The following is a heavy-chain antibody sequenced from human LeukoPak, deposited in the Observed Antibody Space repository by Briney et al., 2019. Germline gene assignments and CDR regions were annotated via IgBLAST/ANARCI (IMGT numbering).Heavy chain of an antibody. V-gene: IGHV3-48*03. CDR3: VSSRIAAALPFDY. CDR1: GLSLKDYE. J-gene: IGHJ4*02. Sequence: GGSLRLSCAASGLSLKDYEMTWVRQAPGKGLEWVSYISSSGRTIYYADSVKGRFTISRDNAKNSLYLQMNSLRAEDTAVYSCVSSRIAAALPFDYWGQGTLVTVSS. CDR2: ISSSGRTI. D-gene: IGHD6-25*01.